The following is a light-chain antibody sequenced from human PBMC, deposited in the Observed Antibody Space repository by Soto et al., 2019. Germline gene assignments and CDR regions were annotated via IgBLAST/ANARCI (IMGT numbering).Light chain of an antibody. CDR1: SSNIGATYD. CDR3: QSYDSSLSGSV. J-gene: IGLJ2*01. CDR2: ANN. Sequence: QPVLTQPPSVSGAPGQRVTISCTGTSSNIGATYDVHWYQHLPGTAPKLLIYANNNRPSGVPDRFSGSKSGTSASLAITGLQAEDEADYYCQSYDSSLSGSVFGGGTKVTVL. V-gene: IGLV1-40*01.